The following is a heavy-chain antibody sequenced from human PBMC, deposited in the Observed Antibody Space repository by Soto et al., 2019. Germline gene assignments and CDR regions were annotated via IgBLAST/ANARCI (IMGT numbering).Heavy chain of an antibody. D-gene: IGHD6-6*01. CDR2: IYYSGRT. CDR3: ARGSFSSSSSWFDP. CDR1: GGSISSGGYY. J-gene: IGHJ5*02. V-gene: IGHV4-31*03. Sequence: HVQLQESGPGLVKPSQTLSLTCTVSGGSISSGGYYWSWIRQHPGKGLEWIGYIYYSGRTYYNPSLHSRVSIAVDTTENQFSLKLTSVTAADTSVYYCARGSFSSSSSWFDPWGRGTLVTVSS.